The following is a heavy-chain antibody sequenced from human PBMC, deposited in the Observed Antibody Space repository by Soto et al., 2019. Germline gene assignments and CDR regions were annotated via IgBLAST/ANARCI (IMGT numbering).Heavy chain of an antibody. CDR2: ICYSGST. CDR1: GGSFSSYY. V-gene: IGHV4-59*01. CDR3: ARNRVNYCDY. Sequence: QVQLQESGPGLVKPSETLSLTCTVSGGSFSSYYWSWIRQPTGQGLDWIGHICYSGSTNYKPSLKCLVTMSVLTSENQFSLKLSSVTAAAAAVSSCARNRVNYCDYWGQGTLVSVSS. J-gene: IGHJ4*02.